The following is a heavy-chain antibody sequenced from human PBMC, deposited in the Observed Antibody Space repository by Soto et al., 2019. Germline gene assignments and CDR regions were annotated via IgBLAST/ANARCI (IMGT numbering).Heavy chain of an antibody. CDR1: GGTFSSYT. CDR3: ARCPAAMLNYFDY. V-gene: IGHV1-69*08. J-gene: IGHJ4*02. Sequence: SVKVSCKASGGTFSSYTISWVRQAPGQGLEWMGRIIPILGTANYAQKFQGRVTITADKSTSTAYMELSSLRSEDTAVYYCARCPAAMLNYFDYWGQGTLVTVSS. D-gene: IGHD2-2*01. CDR2: IIPILGTA.